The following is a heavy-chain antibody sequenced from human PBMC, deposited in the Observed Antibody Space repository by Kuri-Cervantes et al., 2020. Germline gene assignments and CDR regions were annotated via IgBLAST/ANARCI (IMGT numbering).Heavy chain of an antibody. Sequence: GSLRLSCAVYGGSFSGYYWSWIRQPPGKGLEWIGSIYHSGSTYYNPSLKSRVTISVDTSKNQFSLKLSSVTAADTAVYYCARLERSGYYDDRYYFDYWGQGTLVTVSS. J-gene: IGHJ4*02. CDR1: GGSFSGYY. CDR3: ARLERSGYYDDRYYFDY. D-gene: IGHD3-22*01. CDR2: IYHSGST. V-gene: IGHV4-34*01.